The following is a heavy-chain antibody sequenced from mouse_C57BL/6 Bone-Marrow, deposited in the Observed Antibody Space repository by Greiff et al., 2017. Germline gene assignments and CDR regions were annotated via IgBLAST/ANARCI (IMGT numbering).Heavy chain of an antibody. Sequence: EVKLVESGGGLVKPGGSLKLSCAASGLTFSSYAMSWVSQTPDKRLAWVATISDGGSYTSSPYNVKVRFTISRDNAKNNLYLQMSHLKSEETAMYYCARVLLYYYAMDYWGQGTSVTVSS. V-gene: IGHV5-4*03. CDR3: ARVLLYYYAMDY. CDR1: GLTFSSYA. J-gene: IGHJ4*01. CDR2: ISDGGSYT.